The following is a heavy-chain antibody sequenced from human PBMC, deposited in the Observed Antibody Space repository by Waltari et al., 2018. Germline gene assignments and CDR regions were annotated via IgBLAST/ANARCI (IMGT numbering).Heavy chain of an antibody. CDR2: ISYNERNI. CDR3: ARDYCDRTNCHGMDV. D-gene: IGHD3-22*01. J-gene: IGHJ6*02. CDR1: EFTFSSYA. Sequence: QVQLVESGGGVVKPGRSLRLSCAASEFTFSSYALHWGRQAPGKGLEWVAVISYNERNIYYVDSVKGRFTISRDNSKKMLYLQMSSLRPEDTAVYYCARDYCDRTNCHGMDVWGQGTTVTVSS. V-gene: IGHV3-30*04.